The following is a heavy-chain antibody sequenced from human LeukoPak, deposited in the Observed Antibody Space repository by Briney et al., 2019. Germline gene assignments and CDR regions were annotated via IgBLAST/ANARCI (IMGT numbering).Heavy chain of an antibody. V-gene: IGHV1-46*01. CDR1: GYTFTSYY. CDR3: ARAPKGATHYYYYYMDV. Sequence: GASVKVSCKASGYTFTSYYMHWVRQAPGQGLEWMGIINPSGGSTSYAQKFQGRVTMTRDMSTSTVYMELSSLRSDDTAVYYCARAPKGATHYYYYYMDVWGKGTTVTISS. J-gene: IGHJ6*03. CDR2: INPSGGST. D-gene: IGHD1-26*01.